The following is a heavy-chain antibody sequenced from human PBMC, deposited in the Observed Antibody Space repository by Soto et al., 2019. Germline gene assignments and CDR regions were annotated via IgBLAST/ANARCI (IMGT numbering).Heavy chain of an antibody. V-gene: IGHV3-48*01. CDR3: ARDNADYGDYVFVNYMDV. CDR1: GFTFSSYS. J-gene: IGHJ6*03. D-gene: IGHD4-17*01. CDR2: ISSSGSTI. Sequence: GGSLRLSCAASGFTFSSYSMNWVRQAPGKGLEWVSYISSSGSTIYYADSVKGRFTISRDNAKNSLYLQMNSLRAEDTAVYYCARDNADYGDYVFVNYMDVWGKGTTVTVS.